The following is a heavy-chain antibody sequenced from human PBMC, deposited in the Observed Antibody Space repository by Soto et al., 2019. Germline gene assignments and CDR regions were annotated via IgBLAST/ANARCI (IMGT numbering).Heavy chain of an antibody. J-gene: IGHJ5*02. D-gene: IGHD2-15*01. CDR2: IYYSGST. V-gene: IGHV4-59*12. Sequence: QVQLQESGPGLVKPSETLSLTCTVSGGSISSYYWSWIRQPPGKGLEWIGYIYYSGSTNYNPSLKSRGPISVDTSKNQFSLKLSSVTAADTAVYYCAREIVVVVAATSGGSNWFDPWGQGTLVTVSS. CDR3: AREIVVVVAATSGGSNWFDP. CDR1: GGSISSYY.